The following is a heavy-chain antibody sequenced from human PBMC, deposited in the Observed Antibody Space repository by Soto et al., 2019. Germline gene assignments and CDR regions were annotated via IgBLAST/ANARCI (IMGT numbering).Heavy chain of an antibody. D-gene: IGHD2-15*01. V-gene: IGHV2-5*02. CDR3: AQRLGCSGGSCYSGNRPFDY. J-gene: IGHJ4*02. Sequence: SGPTLVNPTPTLTLTCTFSGFSLSTSGVGVGWIRQPPGEALEWLAPIYWDGDERYSPSLKSMLTITQDTSKNHVVLTMTHMEPVDMAIYLFAQRLGCSGGSCYSGNRPFDYWGKGTLVTVSS. CDR1: GFSLSTSGVG. CDR2: IYWDGDE.